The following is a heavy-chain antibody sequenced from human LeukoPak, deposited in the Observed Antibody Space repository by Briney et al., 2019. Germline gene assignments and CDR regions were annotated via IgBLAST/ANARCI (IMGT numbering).Heavy chain of an antibody. CDR3: ARAGDFWTYGMDV. CDR1: GYTFTGYY. J-gene: IGHJ6*02. D-gene: IGHD3-3*01. V-gene: IGHV1-2*02. CDR2: INPNSGGT. Sequence: ASVKVSCKASGYTFTGYYMHWVRQAPGQGLEWMGWINPNSGGTDYAQKFQGRVTMTRDTSISTAYMELSRLRSDDTAVYYCARAGDFWTYGMDVWGQGTTVTVSS.